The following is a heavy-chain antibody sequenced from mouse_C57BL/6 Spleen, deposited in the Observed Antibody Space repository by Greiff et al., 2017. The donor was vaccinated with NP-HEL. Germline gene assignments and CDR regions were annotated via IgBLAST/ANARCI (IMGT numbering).Heavy chain of an antibody. CDR3: ARSTYYYGSSSRPGFDY. D-gene: IGHD1-1*01. CDR1: GYAFSSSW. Sequence: QVQLKESGPELVKPGASVKISCKASGYAFSSSWMNWVKQRPGKGLEWIGRIYPGDGDTNYNGKFKGKATLTADKSSSTAYMQLSSLTSEDSAVYFCARSTYYYGSSSRPGFDYWGQGTTLTVSS. V-gene: IGHV1-82*01. CDR2: IYPGDGDT. J-gene: IGHJ2*01.